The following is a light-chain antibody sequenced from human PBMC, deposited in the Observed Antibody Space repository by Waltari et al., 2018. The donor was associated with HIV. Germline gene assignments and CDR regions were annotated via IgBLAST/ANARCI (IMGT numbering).Light chain of an antibody. CDR3: CAYTMGATLV. Sequence: QSVLTQPASVSGSPGQSITISCTATTYEVGYYNFVSWFQQSPGKAPKLLIFEVSRRPPGVSLRFSGSKSVNTASLTISGLLDEDDGFYYCCAYTMGATLVFGGGTKVTVL. J-gene: IGLJ3*02. V-gene: IGLV2-14*01. CDR2: EVS. CDR1: TYEVGYYNF.